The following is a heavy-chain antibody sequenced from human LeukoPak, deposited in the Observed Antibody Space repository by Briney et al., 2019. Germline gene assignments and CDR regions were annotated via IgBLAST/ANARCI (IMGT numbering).Heavy chain of an antibody. Sequence: GGSLRLSCTASGFTFGDYAMSWVRQAPGKGLEWVGFIRSKAYGGTTEYAASVKGRFTISRDDSKSIAYLQMNSLKTEDTAVYYCTRDAYYYDSSGCSDWGQGTLVTVSS. V-gene: IGHV3-49*04. CDR1: GFTFGDYA. J-gene: IGHJ4*02. CDR3: TRDAYYYDSSGCSD. CDR2: IRSKAYGGTT. D-gene: IGHD3-22*01.